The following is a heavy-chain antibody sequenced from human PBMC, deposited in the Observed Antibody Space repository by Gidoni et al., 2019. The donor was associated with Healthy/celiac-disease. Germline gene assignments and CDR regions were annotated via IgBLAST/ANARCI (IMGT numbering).Heavy chain of an antibody. V-gene: IGHV1-46*01. D-gene: IGHD3-10*01. CDR1: GYTFPSYY. Sequence: QVQLVQSGAEVTNPGASVKVSCKASGYTFPSYYMHWVRQAPGQGLEWMGIINPRGGSTSYAQKFQGRVTMTRDTSTSTVYMELSSLRSEETAVYYCARGGLLWFGEQNPYFDYWGQGTLVTVSS. J-gene: IGHJ4*02. CDR2: INPRGGST. CDR3: ARGGLLWFGEQNPYFDY.